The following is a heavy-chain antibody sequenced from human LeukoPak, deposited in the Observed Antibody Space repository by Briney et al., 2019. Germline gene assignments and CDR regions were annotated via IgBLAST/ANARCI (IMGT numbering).Heavy chain of an antibody. D-gene: IGHD2-8*02. CDR2: ISSSSSYI. CDR1: GFTFSNYN. J-gene: IGHJ4*02. Sequence: GGSLRLSCAASGFTFSNYNMNWVRQAPGKGLEWVSSISSSSSYIYYADSVKGRFTVSRDNTKNSLYLQMNSLRAEDTAVYYCARDSPYGTAGYWGQGTLVTVSS. CDR3: ARDSPYGTAGY. V-gene: IGHV3-21*01.